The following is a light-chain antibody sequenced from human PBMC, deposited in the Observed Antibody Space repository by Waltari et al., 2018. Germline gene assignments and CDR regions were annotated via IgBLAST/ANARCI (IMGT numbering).Light chain of an antibody. J-gene: IGKJ4*01. CDR2: GAS. Sequence: EVVMTQTPTALSVSPGERATLPCRASEGLSSKLAWYQQKPGQAPRLLIYGASTRATGIPARFSGSGSATEFTLTISSLQSEDFAVYYCQQYNDWPLTFGGGTKVEIK. CDR1: EGLSSK. V-gene: IGKV3-15*01. CDR3: QQYNDWPLT.